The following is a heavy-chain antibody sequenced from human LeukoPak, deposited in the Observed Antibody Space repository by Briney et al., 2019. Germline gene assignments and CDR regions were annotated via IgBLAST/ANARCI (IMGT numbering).Heavy chain of an antibody. Sequence: SETLSLTCAVYGGSFSGYYWSWVRQPPEKGLEWIGEINHSGSTNYNPSLKSRVSISVDTSKNQFSLKLSSVTAADTAVYYCAREAVAGFWDYWGQGTLVTVSS. CDR2: INHSGST. CDR3: AREAVAGFWDY. CDR1: GGSFSGYY. D-gene: IGHD6-19*01. J-gene: IGHJ4*02. V-gene: IGHV4-34*01.